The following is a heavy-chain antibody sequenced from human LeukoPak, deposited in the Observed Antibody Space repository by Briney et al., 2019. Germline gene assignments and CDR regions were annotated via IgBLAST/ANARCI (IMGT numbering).Heavy chain of an antibody. D-gene: IGHD3-3*01. J-gene: IGHJ4*02. CDR1: GYTFTGYY. CDR2: INPNSGGT. V-gene: IGHV1-2*02. CDR3: ARVELHYDFWSGPGKYYFDY. Sequence: ASVKVSCKASGYTFTGYYMHWVRQAPGQGLEWMGWINPNSGGTNYAQKFQGRVTMTGDTSISTAYMELSRLRSDDTAVYYCARVELHYDFWSGPGKYYFDYWGQGTLVTVSS.